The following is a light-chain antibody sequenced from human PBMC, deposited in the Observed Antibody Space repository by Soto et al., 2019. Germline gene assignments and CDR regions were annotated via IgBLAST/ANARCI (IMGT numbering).Light chain of an antibody. V-gene: IGKV3-20*01. J-gene: IGKJ1*01. Sequence: ENVLTQAPGTLSLSPGERATLSCRASQSVSRIYLAWYQQKPGQAPRLLIYGASSRATGIQDRFSGSGSGTDFTLTISRLEPEDFAVYYCQQYGSSFPWTFGQGTKVEIK. CDR3: QQYGSSFPWT. CDR1: QSVSRIY. CDR2: GAS.